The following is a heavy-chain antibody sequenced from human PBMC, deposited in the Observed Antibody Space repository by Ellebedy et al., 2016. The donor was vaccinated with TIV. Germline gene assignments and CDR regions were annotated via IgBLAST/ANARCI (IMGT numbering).Heavy chain of an antibody. CDR3: ARDPRTDYYGSGSYYTPFDY. D-gene: IGHD3-10*01. J-gene: IGHJ4*02. Sequence: GESLKISXAASGFTFSSYSMNWVRQAPGKGLEWVSSITSSSYIYYADSVKGRFTISRDNAKNSLYLQMNSLRAEDTAVYYCARDPRTDYYGSGSYYTPFDYWGQGTLVTVSS. CDR2: ITSSSYI. V-gene: IGHV3-21*01. CDR1: GFTFSSYS.